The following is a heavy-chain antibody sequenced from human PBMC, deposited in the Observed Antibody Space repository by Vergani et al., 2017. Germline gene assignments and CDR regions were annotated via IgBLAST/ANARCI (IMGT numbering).Heavy chain of an antibody. V-gene: IGHV4-34*01. Sequence: QVQLQQWGAGLLKPSETLSLTCAVYGGSFSGYYWSWIRQPPGKGLEWIGEINHSGSTNYNPSLKSRVTISVDTSKTQFSLKLSSVTAADTAVYYCARGRWYYGSGSYFSSYYYYGMDVWGQGTTVTVSS. CDR1: GGSFSGYY. CDR3: ARGRWYYGSGSYFSSYYYYGMDV. J-gene: IGHJ6*02. CDR2: INHSGST. D-gene: IGHD3-10*01.